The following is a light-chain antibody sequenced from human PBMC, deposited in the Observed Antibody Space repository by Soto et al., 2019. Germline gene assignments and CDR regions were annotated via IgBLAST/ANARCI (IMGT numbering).Light chain of an antibody. Sequence: QSALTQPRSVSGSPGESVTLSCAGTSSDVGGYNFVSWYQQHPGKAPKLIIYDVSKRPSGVPDRFSGSKSGNTASLTISGLQAEDEADYYFWSYVGSNSYVFGSGTKVTVL. CDR3: WSYVGSNSYV. CDR2: DVS. J-gene: IGLJ1*01. CDR1: SSDVGGYNF. V-gene: IGLV2-11*01.